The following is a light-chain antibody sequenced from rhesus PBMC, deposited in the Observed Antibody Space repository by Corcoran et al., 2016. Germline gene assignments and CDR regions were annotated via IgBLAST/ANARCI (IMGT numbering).Light chain of an antibody. V-gene: IGKV1-74*01. CDR2: EAS. Sequence: DIQMTQSPSPLSASVGDRVTITCRASENAHNYVNWYQQKPGKAPNLLIYEASTLESGVPSRFSGSGSGTDYNFTISSLQPEDVASYYCQHGFGTPFTFGPGTKLHIK. CDR1: ENAHNY. J-gene: IGKJ3*01. CDR3: QHGFGTPFT.